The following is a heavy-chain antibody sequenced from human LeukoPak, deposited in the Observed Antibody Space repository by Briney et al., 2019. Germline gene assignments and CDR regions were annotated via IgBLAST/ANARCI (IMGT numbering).Heavy chain of an antibody. CDR3: ASPYYYDSSGYGY. V-gene: IGHV4-4*08. Sequence: SETLSLTCTVSGGSISSYYWSWIRQPPGKGLEWIGRIYASGSTDYNPSLKSRVTISADTSKNQFSLKLSSVTAADTAVYYCASPYYYDSSGYGYWGQGTLVTVSS. J-gene: IGHJ4*02. CDR2: IYASGST. CDR1: GGSISSYY. D-gene: IGHD3-22*01.